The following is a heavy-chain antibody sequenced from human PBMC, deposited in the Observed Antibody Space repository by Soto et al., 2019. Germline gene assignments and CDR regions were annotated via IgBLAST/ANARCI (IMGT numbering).Heavy chain of an antibody. V-gene: IGHV4-34*01. Sequence: SETLSITCAVYGGSFSGYYWNWVRQPPGKGLEWIGEIDHSGYTNYNPSLKSRVTISVDTSKNQFSLRLTSVTAADTAVYYCKGVRDGLSFGGQDTLVPVSS. CDR1: GGSFSGYY. J-gene: IGHJ1*01. D-gene: IGHD6-6*01. CDR3: KGVRDGLSF. CDR2: IDHSGYT.